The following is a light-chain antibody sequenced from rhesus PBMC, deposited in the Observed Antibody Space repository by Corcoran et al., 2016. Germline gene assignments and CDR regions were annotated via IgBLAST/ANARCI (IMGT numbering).Light chain of an antibody. CDR1: QSLLDSEDGNTY. Sequence: DIVMTQTPLSLPVTPGEPAFISCRSSQSLLDSEDGNTYLDWYLQKPGQSPQLLIYEVSNRASGVPDRFRGSGSDTDFTLKISRVEAEDVGVYYCMQALEFPYSFGQGTKVEIK. CDR3: MQALEFPYS. J-gene: IGKJ2*01. V-gene: IGKV2-104*02. CDR2: EVS.